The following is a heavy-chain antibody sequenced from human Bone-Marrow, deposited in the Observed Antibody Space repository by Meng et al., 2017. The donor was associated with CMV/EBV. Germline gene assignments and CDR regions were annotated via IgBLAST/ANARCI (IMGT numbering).Heavy chain of an antibody. Sequence: GSLRLSCTAYGGSFNAYYYNWFRQAPGKGLEWIGEINHSGGTNYNPSLKSRVTISVDKSKNQFSLRLTSVTAADTAVYYCASESATYLGGRIYYHGMDVWGQGTTVTVS. J-gene: IGHJ6*02. V-gene: IGHV4-34*01. CDR1: GGSFNAYY. CDR2: INHSGGT. CDR3: ASESATYLGGRIYYHGMDV. D-gene: IGHD1-26*01.